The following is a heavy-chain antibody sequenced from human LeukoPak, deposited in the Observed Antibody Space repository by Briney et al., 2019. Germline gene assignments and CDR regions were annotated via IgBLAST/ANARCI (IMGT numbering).Heavy chain of an antibody. CDR1: GFTFSSSS. D-gene: IGHD5-18*01. CDR3: ATKPGHTATVTSPFDY. CDR2: ISSSSNYI. J-gene: IGHJ4*02. Sequence: GGSLRLSCAASGFTFSSSSMNWVRQAPGKGLEWVSSISSSSNYINYADSVKGRFTISRDNAKKSLYLQMGSLRAEDTAVYYCATKPGHTATVTSPFDYWGQGTLVTVSS. V-gene: IGHV3-21*01.